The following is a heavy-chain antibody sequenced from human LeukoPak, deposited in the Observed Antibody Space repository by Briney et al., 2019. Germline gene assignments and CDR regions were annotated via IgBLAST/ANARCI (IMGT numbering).Heavy chain of an antibody. CDR2: ISSGSTYI. V-gene: IGHV3-11*06. D-gene: IGHD3-10*01. CDR3: AREGSDGFDI. CDR1: GFTFSDYY. J-gene: IGHJ3*02. Sequence: GGSLRLSCAASGFTFSDYYMSWIRRAPGKGLEWVSSISSGSTYIYYADSVKGRFTISRDNDKNSLYLQMNSLRAEDTAVYYCAREGSDGFDIWGQGTMVTVSS.